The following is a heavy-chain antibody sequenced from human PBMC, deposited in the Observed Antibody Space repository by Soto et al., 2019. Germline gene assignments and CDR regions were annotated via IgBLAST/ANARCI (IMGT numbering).Heavy chain of an antibody. V-gene: IGHV3-64D*08. D-gene: IGHD5-12*01. J-gene: IGHJ5*02. CDR1: GFTFSSYA. CDR2: ISSNGGST. Sequence: GGSLRLSCSASGFTFSSYAMRWVRQAPGKGLEYVSAISSNGGSTYYADSVKGRFTISRDNSKNTLYLQMSSLRAEDTAVYYCVKDYLSGYDLRENWFDPWGQGTLVTVSS. CDR3: VKDYLSGYDLRENWFDP.